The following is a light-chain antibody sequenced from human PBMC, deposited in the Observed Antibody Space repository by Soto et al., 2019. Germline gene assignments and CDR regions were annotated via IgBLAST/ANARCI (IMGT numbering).Light chain of an antibody. CDR1: SSDVGGYNY. J-gene: IGLJ2*01. Sequence: QSALTQPASVSGSPGQSITISCTGTSSDVGGYNYVSWYQQHPGKAPKLIIYEVSNRPSGVSNRFSGSKSGNTASLTISGLQAEDEADYYCAAWDDSLNGVIFGGGTKLTVL. V-gene: IGLV2-14*01. CDR3: AAWDDSLNGVI. CDR2: EVS.